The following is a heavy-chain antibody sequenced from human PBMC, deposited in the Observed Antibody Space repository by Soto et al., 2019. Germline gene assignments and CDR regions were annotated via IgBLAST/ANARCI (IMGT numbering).Heavy chain of an antibody. J-gene: IGHJ6*02. D-gene: IGHD2-21*01. Sequence: PXGSLRLSCAAAGVTFSTYAMSWVRQTPGKGPEWVSGISVSGGSRYYADSVKGRFTISRDTSKNTLYLQMNSLRAEDTALYYCATDLPGGEDDHYGMDVWGQGSTVTVSS. V-gene: IGHV3-23*01. CDR3: ATDLPGGEDDHYGMDV. CDR2: ISVSGGSR. CDR1: GVTFSTYA.